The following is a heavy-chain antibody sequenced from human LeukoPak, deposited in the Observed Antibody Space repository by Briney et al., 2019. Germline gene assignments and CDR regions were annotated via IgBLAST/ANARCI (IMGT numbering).Heavy chain of an antibody. CDR2: VSYDEATQ. CDR3: ARLTTFVWLGRSAEGGDY. CDR1: GFTFSDYG. V-gene: IGHV3-33*05. Sequence: PGGSLRLSSAASGFTFSDYGMHWVRQAPGKGLEWVAVVSYDEATQYYAASVKGRFTVARDNSRNTVYLQMSSLSAEDTAVYYCARLTTFVWLGRSAEGGDYWGQGTLVTVSA. J-gene: IGHJ4*02. D-gene: IGHD4-11*01.